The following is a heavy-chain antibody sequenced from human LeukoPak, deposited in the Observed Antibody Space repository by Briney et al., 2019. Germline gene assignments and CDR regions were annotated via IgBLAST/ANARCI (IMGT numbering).Heavy chain of an antibody. V-gene: IGHV4-4*02. CDR2: IYHSGST. Sequence: PSETLSLTCAVSGGSISSSNWWSWVRQPPGKGLEWIGEIYHSGSTNYNPSLKSRVTISVDTSKNQFSLKLNSVIAADTAVYYCARIEYYYDNSGYSYYFDYWGQGTLVTVSS. CDR1: GGSISSSNW. CDR3: ARIEYYYDNSGYSYYFDY. J-gene: IGHJ4*02. D-gene: IGHD3-22*01.